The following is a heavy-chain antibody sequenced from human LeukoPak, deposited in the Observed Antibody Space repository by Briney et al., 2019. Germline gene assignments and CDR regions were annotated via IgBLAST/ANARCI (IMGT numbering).Heavy chain of an antibody. V-gene: IGHV4-34*01. J-gene: IGHJ6*02. CDR1: GGSLSGYY. CDR3: ARSSTFSSSWYLNYYYGMDV. CDR2: INHSGST. D-gene: IGHD6-13*01. Sequence: PSETLPLTCAVYGGSLSGYYWSWIRQPPGKGLEWIGEINHSGSTNYNPSLKSRVTISVDTSKNQFSLKLSSVTAADTAVYYCARSSTFSSSWYLNYYYGMDVWGQGTTVTVSS.